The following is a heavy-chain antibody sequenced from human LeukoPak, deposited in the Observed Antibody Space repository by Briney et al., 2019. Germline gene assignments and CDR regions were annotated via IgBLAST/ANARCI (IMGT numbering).Heavy chain of an antibody. CDR1: GFTVSAKY. J-gene: IGHJ5*01. CDR2: MYSDGGT. CDR3: ARDGGFGGPGGDNWFDS. D-gene: IGHD3-16*01. V-gene: IGHV3-66*02. Sequence: GGSLRLSCAASGFTVSAKYMSWVRQGPGKGLDWLSSMYSDGGTNYADSVKGRFTISRDNSKNTLYLQMNSLRAEDTAVYYCARDGGFGGPGGDNWFDSWGQGALVTVSS.